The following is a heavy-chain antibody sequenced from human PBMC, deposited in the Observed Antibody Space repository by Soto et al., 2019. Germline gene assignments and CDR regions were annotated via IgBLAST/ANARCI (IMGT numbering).Heavy chain of an antibody. CDR3: ATRSPAFDY. V-gene: IGHV1-18*01. Sequence: QVQLVQSGPEVKKPGASVKVSFKTSGYTFTTYGISWVRHAPGQGLEWMGWITTDKGKTTYAQKFQGRVTMTTDTSTSTAYMELRSRRSDDTAVYYCATRSPAFDYWGQGTLVTVSS. CDR1: GYTFTTYG. J-gene: IGHJ4*02. CDR2: ITTDKGKT.